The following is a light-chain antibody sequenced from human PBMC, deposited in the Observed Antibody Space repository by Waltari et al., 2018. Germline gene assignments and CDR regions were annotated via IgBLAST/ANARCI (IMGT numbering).Light chain of an antibody. Sequence: IVLTQSPGTLSLSPAERATLSCRASQSVSSSYLAWYKQKPGQAPRLLIYGASSRATGIPDRFSGSGSGTDFTLTISRLEPEDFAVYYCQQYGISPLTFGGGTKVEIK. V-gene: IGKV3-20*01. CDR1: QSVSSSY. CDR3: QQYGISPLT. J-gene: IGKJ4*01. CDR2: GAS.